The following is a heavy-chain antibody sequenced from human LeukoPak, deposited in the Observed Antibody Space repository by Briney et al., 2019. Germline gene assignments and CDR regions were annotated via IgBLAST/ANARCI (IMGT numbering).Heavy chain of an antibody. CDR3: ARGGIWQQLVRGDDY. CDR1: GYTFTGYY. V-gene: IGHV7-4-1*02. J-gene: IGHJ4*02. Sequence: VASVKVSCKASGYTFTGYYMHWVRQAPGQGLEWMGWINTNTGNPTYAQGFTGRFVFSLDTSVSTAYLQISSLKAGDTAVYYCARGGIWQQLVRGDDYWGQGTLVTVSS. D-gene: IGHD6-13*01. CDR2: INTNTGNP.